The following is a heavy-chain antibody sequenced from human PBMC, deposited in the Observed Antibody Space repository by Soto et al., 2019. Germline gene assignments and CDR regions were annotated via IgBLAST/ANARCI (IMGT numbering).Heavy chain of an antibody. CDR1: GGTFRSYI. CDR3: ARQNDAYSPFDY. Sequence: QVQLVQSGSEVKKPGSSVKVSCKASGGTFRSYIISWVRQAPGQGLEWMGMIIPILGIANYAQKFQGRVTITADKSTITAYMELSSLRSEDTAVYYCARQNDAYSPFDYWGQGTLVTVSS. CDR2: IIPILGIA. J-gene: IGHJ4*02. V-gene: IGHV1-69*02. D-gene: IGHD4-4*01.